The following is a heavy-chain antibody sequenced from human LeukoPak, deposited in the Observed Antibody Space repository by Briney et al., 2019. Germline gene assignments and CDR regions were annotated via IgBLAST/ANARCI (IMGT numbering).Heavy chain of an antibody. CDR2: IYYSGST. J-gene: IGHJ4*02. D-gene: IGHD1-26*01. V-gene: IGHV4-30-4*01. CDR3: ARGGIVGPFDY. CDR1: GGSISSGDYY. Sequence: SETLSLTCTVSGGSISSGDYYWSWIRQPPGKGLEWIGYIYYSGSTYYNPSLKSRVTISVDTSKNQFSLKLSSVTAADTAVYYCARGGIVGPFDYWGQGTLITVSS.